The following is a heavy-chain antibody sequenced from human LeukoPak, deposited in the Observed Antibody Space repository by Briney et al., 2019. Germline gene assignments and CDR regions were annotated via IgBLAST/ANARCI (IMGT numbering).Heavy chain of an antibody. J-gene: IGHJ4*02. CDR3: ARGRPSRYYYDSSGYYFGY. CDR1: GFTFSSYW. CDR2: INSDGSSP. Sequence: PGGPLRLSCAASGFTFSSYWMHWVRQAPGKGLVGVSRINSDGSSPSYADSVKGRFTISTDNAKNTLYLQMNSLRAEDTAVYYRARGRPSRYYYDSSGYYFGYWGQGTLVTVSS. V-gene: IGHV3-74*01. D-gene: IGHD3-22*01.